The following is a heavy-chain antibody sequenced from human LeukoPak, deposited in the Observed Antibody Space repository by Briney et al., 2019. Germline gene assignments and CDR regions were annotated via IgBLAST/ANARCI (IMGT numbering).Heavy chain of an antibody. V-gene: IGHV3-23*01. CDR2: ISGSGGST. J-gene: IGHJ6*03. D-gene: IGHD6-19*01. Sequence: GGSLRLSCAASGFTFSSYGMSWVRQAPGKGLEWVSAISGSGGSTYYADSVKGRFTISRDNSKNTLYLQMNSLRAEDTAVYYCAKVSFGGWYVGEDYYYYYMDVWGKGTTVTISS. CDR1: GFTFSSYG. CDR3: AKVSFGGWYVGEDYYYYYMDV.